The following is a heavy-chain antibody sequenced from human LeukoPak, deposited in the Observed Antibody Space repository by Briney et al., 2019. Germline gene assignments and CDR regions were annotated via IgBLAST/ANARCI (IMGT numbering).Heavy chain of an antibody. J-gene: IGHJ6*03. CDR1: GYTFTCYD. Sequence: ASVKVSCKASGYTFTCYDMHWVRQAPGQGLEWMGWINPNSGGTNYSQKVQGRVTMTRDTSISTGSMELSRLRSNDTAAHYCARGGLRVMVYRLYYMDVWGKGTTVTVSS. D-gene: IGHD2-8*01. CDR2: INPNSGGT. CDR3: ARGGLRVMVYRLYYMDV. V-gene: IGHV1-2*02.